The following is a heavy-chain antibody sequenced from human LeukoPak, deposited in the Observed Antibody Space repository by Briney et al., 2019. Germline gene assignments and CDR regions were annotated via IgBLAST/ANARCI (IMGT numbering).Heavy chain of an antibody. CDR1: GGTFSSYA. V-gene: IGHV1-69*04. D-gene: IGHD3-10*01. CDR2: IIPILGIA. J-gene: IGHJ3*02. CDR3: ARVPWSVSYFAAFEI. Sequence: ASVKVSCKASGGTFSSYAISWVRQAPGQGLEWMGRIIPILGIANYAQKFQGRVTITADKSTSTAYMELSSLRSEDTAVYYCARVPWSVSYFAAFEIWGRGTMVIVSS.